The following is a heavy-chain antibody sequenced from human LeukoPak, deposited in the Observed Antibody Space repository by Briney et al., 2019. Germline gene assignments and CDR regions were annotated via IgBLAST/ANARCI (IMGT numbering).Heavy chain of an antibody. V-gene: IGHV3-30*02. CDR2: IRYDGSNK. Sequence: GGSLRLSCAASGFTFSSCGMHWVRQAPGKGLEWVAFIRYDGSNKYYADSVKGRFTISRDNSKNTLYLQMDSLGPEDTAVYYYARDPYSGNYGTYYYYYMDVWGKGTTVTISS. CDR1: GFTFSSCG. D-gene: IGHD1-26*01. CDR3: ARDPYSGNYGTYYYYYMDV. J-gene: IGHJ6*03.